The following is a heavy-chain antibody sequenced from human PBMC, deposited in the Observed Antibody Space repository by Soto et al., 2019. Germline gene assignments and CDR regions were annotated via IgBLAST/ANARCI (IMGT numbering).Heavy chain of an antibody. D-gene: IGHD3-10*01. J-gene: IGHJ4*02. Sequence: QVQLVQSGAEVKKPGASVKVSCKASGYTFTNYAISWVRQAPGQGLEWMGWISAYNGNTNYAQKLQGRVTMTTDPSTSSASMELRSLRSDDTSVYYCARAWFGDFVYYFDYWGQGTLVTVYS. CDR3: ARAWFGDFVYYFDY. V-gene: IGHV1-18*01. CDR2: ISAYNGNT. CDR1: GYTFTNYA.